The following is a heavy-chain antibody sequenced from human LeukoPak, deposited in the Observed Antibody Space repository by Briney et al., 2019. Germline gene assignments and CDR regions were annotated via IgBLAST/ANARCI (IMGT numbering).Heavy chain of an antibody. V-gene: IGHV1-69*05. CDR3: ARGPGLGRFDY. CDR2: IIPIFGTA. CDR1: GGTFSSYA. Sequence: SVRVTCKASGGTFSSYAISWGRQAPGQGLEWMGGIIPIFGTANYAQKFHGRVTITTDESTRTAYMELSSLRSEDTAVYYCARGPGLGRFDYWGQGTMVTVSS. D-gene: IGHD1-26*01. J-gene: IGHJ4*02.